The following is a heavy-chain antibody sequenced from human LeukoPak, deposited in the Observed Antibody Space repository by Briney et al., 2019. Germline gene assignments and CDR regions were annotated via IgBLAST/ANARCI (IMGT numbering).Heavy chain of an antibody. J-gene: IGHJ6*02. V-gene: IGHV1-2*02. CDR2: INPKSGTT. CDR3: AKEGGAYNNHGMYV. Sequence: ASVKVTCKASGYTFTGSFVNWVRQAPGQGIEWMGWINPKSGTTNYAQSFQGRVTMTRDTSISTASLELTRLSSDDTAVYYSAKEGGAYNNHGMYVWGLGTTVTVSS. CDR1: GYTFTGSF. D-gene: IGHD1-1*01.